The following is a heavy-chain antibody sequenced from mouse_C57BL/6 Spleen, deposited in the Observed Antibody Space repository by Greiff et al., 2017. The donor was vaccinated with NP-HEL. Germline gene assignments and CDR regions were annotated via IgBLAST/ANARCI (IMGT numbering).Heavy chain of an antibody. CDR3: ARTPITTVVVPYYFDY. V-gene: IGHV1-53*01. CDR1: GYTFTSYW. Sequence: VQLQQPGTELVKPGASVKLSCKASGYTFTSYWMHWVKQRPGQGLEWIGNINPSNGGTNYNEKFKSKATLTVDKSSSTAYMQLSSLTSEDSAVYYCARTPITTVVVPYYFDYWGQGTTLTVSS. CDR2: INPSNGGT. D-gene: IGHD1-1*01. J-gene: IGHJ2*01.